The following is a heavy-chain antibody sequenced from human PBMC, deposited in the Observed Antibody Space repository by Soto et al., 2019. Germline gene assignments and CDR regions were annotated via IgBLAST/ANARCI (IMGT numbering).Heavy chain of an antibody. D-gene: IGHD3-3*01. Sequence: PGGSLKLSCAASGFTFSSYTMSWVRQPPGKGLEWVSSISRSSSHMYYADSVRGRFTVSRDNAKNSLYLQMNSLRAEDTAVYYCASTFMLFGVDYYFDYWGQGALVTVSS. CDR1: GFTFSSYT. J-gene: IGHJ4*02. CDR2: ISRSSSHM. CDR3: ASTFMLFGVDYYFDY. V-gene: IGHV3-21*01.